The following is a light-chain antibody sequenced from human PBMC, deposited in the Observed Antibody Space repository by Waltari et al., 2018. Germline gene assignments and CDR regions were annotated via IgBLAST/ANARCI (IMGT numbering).Light chain of an antibody. CDR3: AAWDDSLSGWV. CDR2: RNN. Sequence: VLTQPSSAPGSLGQRISHSCPGSRSTFGRHYVSCDQPLPGTAPKLLRYRNNQRPSGVPDRFSGSKSGTSASLAIRGRRSEDEADYYCAAWDDSLSGWVFGGGTKLTVL. CDR1: RSTFGRHY. J-gene: IGLJ3*02. V-gene: IGLV1-47*01.